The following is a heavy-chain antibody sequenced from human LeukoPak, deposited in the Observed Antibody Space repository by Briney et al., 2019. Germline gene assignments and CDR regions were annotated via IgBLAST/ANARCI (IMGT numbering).Heavy chain of an antibody. CDR1: GDSISSGDYY. CDR2: ISSSGST. V-gene: IGHV4-61*02. Sequence: SETLSLTCTVSGDSISSGDYYWSWIRQPAGKGLEWIGRISSSGSTNYNPSLKSRVTISIDTSKNQFSLKLSSVTAADTAVYYCARGRWWFAGRPPHYMDVWGKGTTVTVSS. CDR3: ARGRWWFAGRPPHYMDV. J-gene: IGHJ6*03. D-gene: IGHD6-6*01.